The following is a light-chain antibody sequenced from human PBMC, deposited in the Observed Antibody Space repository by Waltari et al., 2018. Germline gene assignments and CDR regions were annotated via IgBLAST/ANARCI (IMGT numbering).Light chain of an antibody. CDR3: CSYAHSSRVV. CDR2: EGT. V-gene: IGLV2-23*01. J-gene: IGLJ2*01. CDR1: SSDVGSYHL. Sequence: QSALTQPASVSGSPGQSITIPCTGTSSDVGSYHLVSWYQHYPGKAPKLMIYEGTKRPSGVSNRFSGSKSGNTASLTISGLQAEDEADYHCCSYAHSSRVVFGGGTKVTVL.